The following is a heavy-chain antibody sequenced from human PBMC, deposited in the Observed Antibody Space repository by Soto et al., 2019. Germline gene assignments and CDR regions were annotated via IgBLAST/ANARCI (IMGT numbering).Heavy chain of an antibody. V-gene: IGHV1-18*01. CDR2: ISIYSGNT. Sequence: QVQLVQSGAEVKKSGASVKVSCKASGYSFDTYGITWVRQAPGQGLEWLGWISIYSGNTHYAQKVQDRLTLTRANSTSTAYMELRSRRSDDTAVYYCARNWNDDRLSRCDCWGQGTLVTVSS. CDR3: ARNWNDDRLSRCDC. J-gene: IGHJ4*02. CDR1: GYSFDTYG. D-gene: IGHD1-1*01.